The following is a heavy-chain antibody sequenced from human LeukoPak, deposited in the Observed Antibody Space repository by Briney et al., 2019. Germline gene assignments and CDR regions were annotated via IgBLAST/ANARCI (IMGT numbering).Heavy chain of an antibody. J-gene: IGHJ4*02. Sequence: GGSLRPSCAASGFTFSSYSMNWVRQAPGKGLEWVSSISSSSSYIYYADSVKGRFTISRDNAKNSLYLQMNSLRAEDTAVYYCARDSYLRELVAFDYWGQGTLVTISS. CDR1: GFTFSSYS. CDR2: ISSSSSYI. V-gene: IGHV3-21*01. D-gene: IGHD2-8*02. CDR3: ARDSYLRELVAFDY.